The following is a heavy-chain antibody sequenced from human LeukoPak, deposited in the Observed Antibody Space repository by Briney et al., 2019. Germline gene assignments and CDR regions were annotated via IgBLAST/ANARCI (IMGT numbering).Heavy chain of an antibody. Sequence: SQTLSLTCAISGDSVSSNSAAWNWIRQSPSRGLEWLGRTYYRSKWYNDYAVSVKSRVTINPDTSKNQFSLQLNSVTPEDTAVYYCARDRYYGSGRPHGRFDPWGQGTLVTVSS. J-gene: IGHJ5*02. CDR1: GDSVSSNSAA. V-gene: IGHV6-1*01. CDR2: TYYRSKWYN. CDR3: ARDRYYGSGRPHGRFDP. D-gene: IGHD3-10*01.